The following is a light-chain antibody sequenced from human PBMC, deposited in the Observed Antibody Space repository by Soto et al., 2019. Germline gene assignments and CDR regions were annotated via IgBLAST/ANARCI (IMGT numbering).Light chain of an antibody. CDR3: QQSYSTLGYT. CDR1: QSISSY. J-gene: IGKJ2*01. Sequence: DIEMTQSPSSLSACVGDRVTITCRASQSISSYLNWYQQKPGKAPKLLIYAASSLQSGVPSRFSGSGSGTDFTLTISSLQPEDFATYYCQQSYSTLGYTFGQGTKLEIK. V-gene: IGKV1-39*01. CDR2: AAS.